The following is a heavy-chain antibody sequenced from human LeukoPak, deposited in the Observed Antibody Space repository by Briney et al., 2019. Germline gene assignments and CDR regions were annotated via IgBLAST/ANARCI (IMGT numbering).Heavy chain of an antibody. Sequence: SVKVSCKASGGTFSSYVITWVRQAPGQGLEWMGRIIPMLDIQNYAQKFQGRVTITADKSTSTAYMELSSLRSEDTAVYYCASERGAAQYFDYWGQGTLVTVSS. CDR3: ASERGAAQYFDY. V-gene: IGHV1-69*04. CDR2: IIPMLDIQ. J-gene: IGHJ4*02. D-gene: IGHD3-10*01. CDR1: GGTFSSYV.